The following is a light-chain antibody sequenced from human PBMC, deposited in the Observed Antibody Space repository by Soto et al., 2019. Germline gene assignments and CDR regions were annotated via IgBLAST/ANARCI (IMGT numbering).Light chain of an antibody. CDR1: QSISSH. Sequence: DIRMTHSAFALSASVGDTVTITCRASQSISSHLNWYQQKPGKAPRLLIHAASSLQSGVPSRFSGSGSGTDFTLTISCLQPEDFATYYCLQANSFPRRFGQGTKVAIK. CDR2: AAS. J-gene: IGKJ1*01. V-gene: IGKV1-39*01. CDR3: LQANSFPRR.